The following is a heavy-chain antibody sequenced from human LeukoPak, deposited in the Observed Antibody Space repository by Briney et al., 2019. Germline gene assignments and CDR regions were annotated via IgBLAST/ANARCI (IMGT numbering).Heavy chain of an antibody. D-gene: IGHD3-10*01. V-gene: IGHV4-39*07. CDR3: ARVSRGWYYGSGSYYKGWFDP. CDR1: GGSISSSSYY. CDR2: IYYSGST. Sequence: SETLSLTCTVSGGSISSSSYYWGWIRQPPGKGLEWIGSIYYSGSTYYNPSLKSRVTISVDTSKNQFSLKLSSVTAADTAVYYCARVSRGWYYGSGSYYKGWFDPWGQGTLVTVSS. J-gene: IGHJ5*02.